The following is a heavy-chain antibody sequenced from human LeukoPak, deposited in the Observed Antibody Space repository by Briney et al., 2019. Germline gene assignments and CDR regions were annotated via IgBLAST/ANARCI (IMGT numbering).Heavy chain of an antibody. V-gene: IGHV1-18*01. Sequence: ASVKVSCKASGYSFTSYGISWVRQAPGQGLEWMGWISAYNGNTSYAQKLQGRVTMTTDTSTSTAYMELRSLRSDDTAVYYCATVRGTLIVGAVLGYWGQGTLVTVSS. CDR3: ATVRGTLIVGAVLGY. D-gene: IGHD1-26*01. CDR2: ISAYNGNT. CDR1: GYSFTSYG. J-gene: IGHJ4*02.